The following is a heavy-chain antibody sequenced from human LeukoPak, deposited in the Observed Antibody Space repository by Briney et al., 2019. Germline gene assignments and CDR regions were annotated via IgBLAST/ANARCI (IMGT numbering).Heavy chain of an antibody. CDR2: IIHIFGTA. D-gene: IGHD3-3*01. Sequence: SVKVSCKASGGTFSSYAISWVRQAPGQGLEWMGRIIHIFGTANYAQKFQGRVTITTDESTSTAYMELSSLRSEDTAVYYCAYDFWSGYYTGYNWFDPWGQGTLVTVSS. J-gene: IGHJ5*02. CDR3: AYDFWSGYYTGYNWFDP. CDR1: GGTFSSYA. V-gene: IGHV1-69*05.